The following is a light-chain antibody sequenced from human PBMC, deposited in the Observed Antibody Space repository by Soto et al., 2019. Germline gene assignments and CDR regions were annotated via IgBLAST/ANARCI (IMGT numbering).Light chain of an antibody. CDR1: QSVSSY. V-gene: IGKV3-11*01. J-gene: IGKJ5*01. CDR2: DAS. CDR3: QQRSNWPPIT. Sequence: ETVLTQAPATLSLSPGESATLSCRARQSVSSYLAWYQQKPGQAPRLLIYDASNRATGIPARFSGSGSGTDFTLTISSLEPEDFAVYYCQQRSNWPPITFGQGTRLEI.